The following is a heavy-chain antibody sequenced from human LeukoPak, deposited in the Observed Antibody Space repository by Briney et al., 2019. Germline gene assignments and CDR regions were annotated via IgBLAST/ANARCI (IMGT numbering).Heavy chain of an antibody. CDR3: ASGAPNYYDSSGGDAFDI. J-gene: IGHJ3*02. CDR2: IIPILGIA. D-gene: IGHD3-22*01. Sequence: ASVKVSCKASGGTFSSYAISWVRQAPGQGLEWMGRIIPILGIANYAQKFQGRVTITADKSTSTAYMELSSLRSEDTAVYYCASGAPNYYDSSGGDAFDIWGQGTMVTVSS. CDR1: GGTFSSYA. V-gene: IGHV1-69*04.